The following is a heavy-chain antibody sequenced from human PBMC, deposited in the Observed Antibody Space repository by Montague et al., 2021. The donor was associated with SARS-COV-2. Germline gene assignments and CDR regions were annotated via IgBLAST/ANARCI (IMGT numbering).Heavy chain of an antibody. V-gene: IGHV4-38-2*02. CDR1: GGSASSGSY. J-gene: IGHJ4*02. CDR3: ARVISAVAGANFYFDY. Sequence: SETLSLTCTVSGGSASSGSYWGWIRQPPGKGLEWIGTSDHSGIAYYSPSLKSRVTISLDTSKNQFSLNLDSVTASDTAMYYCARVISAVAGANFYFDYWGQGTLVTVSS. CDR2: SDHSGIA. D-gene: IGHD4/OR15-4a*01.